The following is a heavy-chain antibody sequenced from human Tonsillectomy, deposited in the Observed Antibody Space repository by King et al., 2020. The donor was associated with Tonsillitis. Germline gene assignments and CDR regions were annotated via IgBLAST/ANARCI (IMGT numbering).Heavy chain of an antibody. D-gene: IGHD1-14*01. Sequence: VQLVESGGGVVQPGRSLRLSCEASGFIFRSYGMHWVRQAPGKGLEWVATISFDGANTHHSDSVTGRFTISRDNSKNTVYLQMNSLRAEDTAVYYCARERLYNVGWGIDHWGQGTLVTVSS. CDR3: ARERLYNVGWGIDH. CDR1: GFIFRSYG. J-gene: IGHJ4*02. V-gene: IGHV3-33*05. CDR2: ISFDGANT.